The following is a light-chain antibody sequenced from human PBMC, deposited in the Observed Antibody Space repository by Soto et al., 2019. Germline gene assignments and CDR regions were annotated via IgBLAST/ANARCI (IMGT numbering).Light chain of an antibody. J-gene: IGKJ4*01. CDR1: RSLDSGQ. Sequence: EIVLTQSPGTLSLSPGESATLSCRASRSLDSGQLAWYQQKVGRAPRLLIHDAFMRATGIPARFRGGGSETDFTLTISSLAPEDFAIYYCQQRGTWPRVTFGGGTKVDIK. CDR3: QQRGTWPRVT. V-gene: IGKV3-11*01. CDR2: DAF.